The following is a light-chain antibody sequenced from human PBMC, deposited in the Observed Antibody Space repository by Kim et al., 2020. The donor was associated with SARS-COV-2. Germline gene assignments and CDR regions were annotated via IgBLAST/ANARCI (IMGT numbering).Light chain of an antibody. V-gene: IGLV3-21*04. J-gene: IGLJ1*01. Sequence: SYELTQPPSVSVAPGKTANITCGGDNIGSKSVHWYQQKPGQAPVLVIYFDTDRPSWIPERFSGSNSGNTATLTISRVEAGDEADYYCQVWDNINDHYIFGPGTKVTVL. CDR2: FDT. CDR3: QVWDNINDHYI. CDR1: NIGSKS.